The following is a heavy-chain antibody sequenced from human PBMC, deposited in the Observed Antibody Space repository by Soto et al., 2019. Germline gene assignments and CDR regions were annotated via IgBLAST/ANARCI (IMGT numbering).Heavy chain of an antibody. V-gene: IGHV4-39*01. CDR2: IYYSGST. CDR1: GGSISSSSYY. D-gene: IGHD2-2*01. Sequence: QLQLQESGPGLVKPSETLSLTCTVSGGSISSSSYYWGWIRQPPGKGLEWIGSIYYSGSTYYNPSLKSRVTISVDTSKNQFSLKLSSVTAADTAVYYCARLTYQLLKNWFDPWGQGTLVTVSS. CDR3: ARLTYQLLKNWFDP. J-gene: IGHJ5*02.